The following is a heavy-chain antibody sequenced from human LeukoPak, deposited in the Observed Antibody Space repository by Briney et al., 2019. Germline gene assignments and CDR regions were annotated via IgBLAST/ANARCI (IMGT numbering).Heavy chain of an antibody. CDR3: ARAFRGYDSSGFFYSRYAFDI. V-gene: IGHV4-30-2*01. J-gene: IGHJ3*02. Sequence: SQTLSLTCAVSGGSISSGGYSWSWIRQPPGKGLEWIGYIYQSGSTYYNPSLQSRVTISVDRSKNQFSLKLSSVTAADTALYYCARAFRGYDSSGFFYSRYAFDIWGQGTMVTVSS. CDR2: IYQSGST. D-gene: IGHD3-22*01. CDR1: GGSISSGGYS.